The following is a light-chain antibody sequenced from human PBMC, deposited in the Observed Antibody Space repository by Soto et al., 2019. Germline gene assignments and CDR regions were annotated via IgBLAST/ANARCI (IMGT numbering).Light chain of an antibody. Sequence: QSVLTQPPSVSGAPGQRVTISCTGYNSNIGAGYDVHWYQQLPGTAPKLLIYGNSNRPSRVPDRFSASKSGTSASLAITGVQAEDEADYYCQSYDSSLSGWVFGGGTKLTVL. CDR1: NSNIGAGYD. J-gene: IGLJ3*02. CDR3: QSYDSSLSGWV. CDR2: GNS. V-gene: IGLV1-40*01.